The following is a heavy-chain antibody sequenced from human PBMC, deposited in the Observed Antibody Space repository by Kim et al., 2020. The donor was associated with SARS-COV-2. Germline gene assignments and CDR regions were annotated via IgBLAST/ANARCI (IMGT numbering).Heavy chain of an antibody. J-gene: IGHJ6*02. CDR3: ARDDYSNYYYYYGMDV. D-gene: IGHD4-4*01. V-gene: IGHV1-46*01. Sequence: KFQGRVTMTRDTSTSTVYMELSSLRSEDTAVYYCARDDYSNYYYYYGMDVWGQGTTVTVSS.